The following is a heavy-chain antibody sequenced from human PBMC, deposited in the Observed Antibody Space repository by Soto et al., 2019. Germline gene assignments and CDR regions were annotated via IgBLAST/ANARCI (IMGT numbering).Heavy chain of an antibody. CDR2: IYYSGCT. D-gene: IGHD1-1*01. J-gene: IGHJ4*02. V-gene: IGHV4-59*01. CDR3: ARDFGSGTLDY. Sequence: TLSLTCTVSGGSISSYYWSWIRQPPGKGLEWIGYIYYSGCTNYNPSLKSRVTISVDTSKNQFSLKLSSVTAADTAVYYCARDFGSGTLDYWGQGTLVTVSS. CDR1: GGSISSYY.